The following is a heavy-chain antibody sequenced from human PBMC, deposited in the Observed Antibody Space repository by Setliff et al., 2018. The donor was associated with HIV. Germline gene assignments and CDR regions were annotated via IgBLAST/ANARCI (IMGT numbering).Heavy chain of an antibody. Sequence: PSETLSLTCAVSGYSISSGFYWGWIRQPPGKGLEWIGSIYHSGSTYYNPPLRSRVTISVDTSKNQFSLKLSSVTAADTAVYYCARDAPTVYANGWFDPWGQGTLVTVSS. CDR2: IYHSGST. V-gene: IGHV4-38-2*02. D-gene: IGHD2-8*01. CDR1: GYSISSGFY. J-gene: IGHJ5*02. CDR3: ARDAPTVYANGWFDP.